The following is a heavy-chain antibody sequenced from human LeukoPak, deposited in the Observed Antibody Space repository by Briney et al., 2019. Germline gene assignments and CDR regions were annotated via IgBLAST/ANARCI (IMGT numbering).Heavy chain of an antibody. J-gene: IGHJ6*02. CDR2: IYYIGNT. CDR1: GGSISSYY. CDR3: ARSRLTTVASYYYYAMDV. Sequence: SETLSLTCTVSGGSISSYYWSWIRQPPGKGLEWIGFIYYIGNTNYKSPLESRVTISVDTSKNQFSLKVSSVTAADTAVYYCARSRLTTVASYYYYAMDVWGQGTTVTVSS. V-gene: IGHV4-59*01. D-gene: IGHD4-23*01.